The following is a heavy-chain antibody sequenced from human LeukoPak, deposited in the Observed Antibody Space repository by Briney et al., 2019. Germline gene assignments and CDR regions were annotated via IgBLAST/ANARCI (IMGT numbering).Heavy chain of an antibody. V-gene: IGHV4-34*01. Sequence: SETLSPTSAVYGASSSGYYWSWIRQLPGNGLECIGEIKHSGSTNYNPSLKSRVTISVDSSKKQFSLKLSSVTAADTAVYYCARGVRSPDSSGYSYGFNYWGQGTLVTVSS. CDR3: ARGVRSPDSSGYSYGFNY. D-gene: IGHD5-18*01. CDR1: GASSSGYY. J-gene: IGHJ4*02. CDR2: IKHSGST.